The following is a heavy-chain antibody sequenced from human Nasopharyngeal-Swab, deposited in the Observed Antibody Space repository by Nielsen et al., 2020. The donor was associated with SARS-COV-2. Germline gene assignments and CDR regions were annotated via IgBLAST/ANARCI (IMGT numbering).Heavy chain of an antibody. CDR2: ISAYNGNT. CDR1: GYTFTSYG. J-gene: IGHJ6*03. Sequence: ASVKVSCKASGYTFTSYGISWVRQAPGQGLEWMGWISAYNGNTNYAQKLQGRVTMTTDTSTSTAYLELRSLGSDDTAVYYCAREIFGVANYYYYYMDVWGKGTTVTVSS. CDR3: AREIFGVANYYYYYMDV. D-gene: IGHD3-3*01. V-gene: IGHV1-18*01.